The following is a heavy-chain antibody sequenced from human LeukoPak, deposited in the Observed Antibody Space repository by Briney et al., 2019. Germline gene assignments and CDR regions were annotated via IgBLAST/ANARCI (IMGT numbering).Heavy chain of an antibody. CDR3: ARNLPGYCSSTSCYIDNWFDP. D-gene: IGHD2-2*02. CDR2: IYPGDSDT. Sequence: GESLKISCKGSGYSFTSYWIGWVRQMPGKGLEWMGIIYPGDSDTKYSPSFQGQVTISADKSISTAYLRWSSLKASDTAMYYCARNLPGYCSSTSCYIDNWFDPWGQGTLVTVSS. J-gene: IGHJ5*02. CDR1: GYSFTSYW. V-gene: IGHV5-51*01.